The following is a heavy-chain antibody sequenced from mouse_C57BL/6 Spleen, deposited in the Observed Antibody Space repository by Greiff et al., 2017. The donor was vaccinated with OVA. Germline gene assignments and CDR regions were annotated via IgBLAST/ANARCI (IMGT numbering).Heavy chain of an antibody. V-gene: IGHV5-9-1*02. Sequence: EVQLVESGAGLVKPGGSLKLSCAASGFTFSSYAMSWVRQTPEKRLEWVAYISSGGDYIYYADTLKGRFTISRDNARNTLCLQMSSLKSDDTAMYYCTRGLLRFDYWGQGTTLTVSS. D-gene: IGHD2-3*01. CDR2: ISSGGDYI. CDR1: GFTFSSYA. CDR3: TRGLLRFDY. J-gene: IGHJ2*01.